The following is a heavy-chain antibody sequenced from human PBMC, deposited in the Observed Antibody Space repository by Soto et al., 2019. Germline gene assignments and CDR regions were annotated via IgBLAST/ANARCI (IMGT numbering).Heavy chain of an antibody. CDR2: IWYDGSNK. V-gene: IGHV3-33*01. J-gene: IGHJ6*02. Sequence: QVQLVESGGGVVQPGRSLRLSCAASGFTFSSYGMHWFRQAPGKGLEWVAVIWYDGSNKYYADSVKGRFTISRDNSKNTLYLHMNSLRAEDTAVYYCAREPGGGDGYEFWYYGMDVWGPGTTVTVSS. D-gene: IGHD5-12*01. CDR3: AREPGGGDGYEFWYYGMDV. CDR1: GFTFSSYG.